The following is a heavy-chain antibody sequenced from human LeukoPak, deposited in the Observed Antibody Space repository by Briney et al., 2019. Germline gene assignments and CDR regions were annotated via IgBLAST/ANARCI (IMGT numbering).Heavy chain of an antibody. J-gene: IGHJ4*02. V-gene: IGHV4-59*01. CDR1: GGSISSYY. D-gene: IGHD6-19*01. CDR2: IYDSGNT. Sequence: SETLSLTCTVSGGSISSYYWSWIRQPPGKGLEWIGNIYDSGNTNYNPSLKSRVTMSMDTDKNQISLKLTSVTAADTAVYFCARETTLTGYASGLGFNYWGQGAQVTVSS. CDR3: ARETTLTGYASGLGFNY.